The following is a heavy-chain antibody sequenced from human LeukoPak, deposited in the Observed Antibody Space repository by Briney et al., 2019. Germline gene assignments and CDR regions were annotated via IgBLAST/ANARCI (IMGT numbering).Heavy chain of an antibody. Sequence: SETLSLTCAVYGGSFSGYYWSWIRQPPGKGLEWIGEINQSGSTNYNPSLESRVTISMDTSKNQFSLNLTSVTAADTAVYYCARHGARGVVPAAPYFDYWGQGTLVTVSS. D-gene: IGHD2-2*01. J-gene: IGHJ4*02. CDR1: GGSFSGYY. CDR3: ARHGARGVVPAAPYFDY. CDR2: INQSGST. V-gene: IGHV4-34*01.